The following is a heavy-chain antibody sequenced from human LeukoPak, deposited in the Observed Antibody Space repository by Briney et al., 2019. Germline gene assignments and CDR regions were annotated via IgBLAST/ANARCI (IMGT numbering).Heavy chain of an antibody. Sequence: SETLSLTCTVSGGSISSSSYYWGWIRQPPGKGLEWIGSIYYSGSTYYNPSLKSRVTISGDTSKNQFSLKLSSVTAADTAVYYCARAPDYGDYKYYFDYWGQGTLVTVSS. V-gene: IGHV4-39*07. CDR3: ARAPDYGDYKYYFDY. D-gene: IGHD4-17*01. CDR1: GGSISSSSYY. CDR2: IYYSGST. J-gene: IGHJ4*02.